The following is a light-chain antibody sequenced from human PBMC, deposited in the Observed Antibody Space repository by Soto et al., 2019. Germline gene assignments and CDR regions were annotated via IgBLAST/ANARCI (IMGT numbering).Light chain of an antibody. Sequence: QSVLTQPPSASGTPGQRVTISCSGSTSNIGSNTVHWYQQLPGTAPTLLIYRNDQRPSGVPARFSGSKSGTSASLAISGLQSDDEADDYCAAWDDSLDEYVFGTGTKLTV. J-gene: IGLJ1*01. CDR1: TSNIGSNT. CDR2: RND. V-gene: IGLV1-44*01. CDR3: AAWDDSLDEYV.